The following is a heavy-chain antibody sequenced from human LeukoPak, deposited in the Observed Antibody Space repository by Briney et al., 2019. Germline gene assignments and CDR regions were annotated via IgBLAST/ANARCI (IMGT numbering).Heavy chain of an antibody. D-gene: IGHD3-22*01. CDR2: INPSGGST. CDR1: GYTFTSYY. Sequence: ASVKDSCKASGYTFTSYYMHWVRQAPGQGLEWMGIINPSGGSTSYAQKFQGRVTMTRDTSTSTVYMELSSLRSEDTAVYYCARGFGDSSGYYDPPGGPHDYWGQGTLVNVSS. CDR3: ARGFGDSSGYYDPPGGPHDY. V-gene: IGHV1-46*01. J-gene: IGHJ4*02.